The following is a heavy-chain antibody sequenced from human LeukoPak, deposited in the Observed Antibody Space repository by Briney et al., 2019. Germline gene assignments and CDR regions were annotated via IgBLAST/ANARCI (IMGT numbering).Heavy chain of an antibody. D-gene: IGHD2-2*01. V-gene: IGHV4-61*01. CDR3: ASIVVVPADAYYYYYYYMDV. CDR1: GGSISSGSYY. J-gene: IGHJ6*03. CDR2: IYYSGST. Sequence: PSRTLSLTCTVSGGSISSGSYYWSWIRQPPGKGLEWIGYIYYSGSTNYNPSLKSRVTISVDTSKNQFSLKLSSVTAADTAVYYCASIVVVPADAYYYYYYYMDVWGKGTTVTVSS.